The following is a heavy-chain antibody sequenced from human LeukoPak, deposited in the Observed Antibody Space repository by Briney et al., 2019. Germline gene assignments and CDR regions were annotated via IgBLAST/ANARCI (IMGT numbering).Heavy chain of an antibody. CDR2: INPNSGGT. CDR1: GYTFTGYY. CDR3: ARGYLGMNCMGY. J-gene: IGHJ4*02. D-gene: IGHD7-27*01. V-gene: IGHV1-2*02. Sequence: EASVKVSCKASGYTFTGYYMHWVRQAPGQGLEWMGWINPNSGGTKYAQKFQGRVTMTRDTSISTAYMELSRLRSDDTAVYYCARGYLGMNCMGYWGQGTLVTVSS.